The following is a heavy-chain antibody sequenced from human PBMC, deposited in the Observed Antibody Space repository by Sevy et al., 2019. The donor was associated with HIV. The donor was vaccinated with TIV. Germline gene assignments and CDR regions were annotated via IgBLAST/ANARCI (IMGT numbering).Heavy chain of an antibody. CDR2: ISYDGSNK. J-gene: IGHJ6*02. Sequence: GGSLRLSCAASGFTFSSYAMHWVRQAPGKGLEWVAVISYDGSNKYYADSVKGRFTISRDNSKNTLYLQMNSLRAEDTAVYYCARDLAYPAYGMDVWGQGTTVTVSS. CDR3: ARDLAYPAYGMDV. CDR1: GFTFSSYA. V-gene: IGHV3-30*04. D-gene: IGHD2-2*01.